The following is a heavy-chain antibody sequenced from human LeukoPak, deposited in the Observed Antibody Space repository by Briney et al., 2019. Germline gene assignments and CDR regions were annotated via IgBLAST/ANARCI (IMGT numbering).Heavy chain of an antibody. CDR2: INPNSGGT. CDR1: GYTFATYY. CDR3: ARDASPFDY. V-gene: IGHV1-2*02. Sequence: ASVKVSCKASGYTFATYYMHWVRQAPGQGLEWMGWINPNSGGTNYEEKFQGRVTMTRDTSISTAYMELSRLRSDDTAVYYCARDASPFDYWGQGTLVTVSS. J-gene: IGHJ4*02.